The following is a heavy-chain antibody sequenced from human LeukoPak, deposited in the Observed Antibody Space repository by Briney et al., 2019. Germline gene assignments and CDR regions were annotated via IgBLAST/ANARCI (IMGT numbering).Heavy chain of an antibody. V-gene: IGHV3-7*01. CDR1: GFTFSSYW. J-gene: IGHJ6*02. CDR3: ARWGVVVAATFSAYYYGMDV. D-gene: IGHD2-15*01. Sequence: PGGSLRLSCAASGFTFSSYWMSWVRQAPGKGLEWVANIKQDGSEKYYVDSVKGRFTISRDNAKNSLYLQMNSLRAEDTAVYYCARWGVVVAATFSAYYYGMDVWGQGTTVTVSS. CDR2: IKQDGSEK.